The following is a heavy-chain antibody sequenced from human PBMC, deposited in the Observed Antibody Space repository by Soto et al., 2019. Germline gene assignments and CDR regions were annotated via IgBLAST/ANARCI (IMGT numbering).Heavy chain of an antibody. CDR3: ARGPMVRGVIIPHYYGMDV. J-gene: IGHJ6*02. Sequence: QAGGSLRLSCAASGFTFSSYGMHWVRQAPGKGLEWVAVIWYDGSNKYYADSVKGRFTISRDNSKNTLYLQMNSLRAEDTAVYYCARGPMVRGVIIPHYYGMDVWGQGTTVTVSS. CDR2: IWYDGSNK. V-gene: IGHV3-33*01. D-gene: IGHD3-10*01. CDR1: GFTFSSYG.